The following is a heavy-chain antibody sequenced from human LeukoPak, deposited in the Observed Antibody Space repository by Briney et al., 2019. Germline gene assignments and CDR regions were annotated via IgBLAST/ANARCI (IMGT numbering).Heavy chain of an antibody. CDR1: GGSISSYY. CDR3: ARDIAAAGTSDMDYYYYYGMDV. CDR2: IYTSGST. Sequence: SETLSLTCTVSGGSISSYYWSWIRQPAGKGLEWIGRIYTSGSTNYNPSLKSRVTMSVDTYKNQFSLKLSSVTAADTAVYYCARDIAAAGTSDMDYYYYYGMDVWGQGTTVTVSS. V-gene: IGHV4-4*07. J-gene: IGHJ6*02. D-gene: IGHD6-13*01.